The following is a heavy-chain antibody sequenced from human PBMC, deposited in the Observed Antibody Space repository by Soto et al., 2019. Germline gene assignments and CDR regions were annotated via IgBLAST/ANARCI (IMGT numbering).Heavy chain of an antibody. CDR2: LSHDGNSE. CDR3: ARDGGPDYGDY. V-gene: IGHV3-30-3*01. Sequence: QVQLVESGGGVVQPGRSLRLSCAASGFTFSSYALHWVRQAPGKGLEWVAVLSHDGNSEYYADSVKGRFTISRDNSRNTLYLQMNSLRDEDTAVYYCARDGGPDYGDYWGQGTLVTVSS. D-gene: IGHD3-10*01. CDR1: GFTFSSYA. J-gene: IGHJ4*02.